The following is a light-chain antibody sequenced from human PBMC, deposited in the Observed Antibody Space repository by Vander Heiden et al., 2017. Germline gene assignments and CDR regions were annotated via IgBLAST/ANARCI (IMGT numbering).Light chain of an antibody. V-gene: IGKV4-1*01. CDR3: QQDDSTPFT. Sequence: VSLGERATINCKSSQSVLYSSNNKNYLAWYQQKPGQPPKLLIYWASTRESGVPDRFSGSGSGTDFTLTISSLQAEDVAVYYCQQDDSTPFTFGPGTKVDIK. CDR2: WAS. CDR1: QSVLYSSNNKNY. J-gene: IGKJ3*01.